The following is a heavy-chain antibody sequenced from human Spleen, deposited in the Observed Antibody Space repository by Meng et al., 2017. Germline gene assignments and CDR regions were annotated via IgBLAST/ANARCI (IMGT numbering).Heavy chain of an antibody. D-gene: IGHD3-10*01. Sequence: QGQLQGSRRGLVKPSETLSLTCSVPGGSISSSTYYWGWVRQPPGKGLEWIGSIGHRGITYYTTSLKSRVTVYIDTSRHQFSLKLTSVTAADTAVYHCLRGSGGSVWGQGTLVTVSS. V-gene: IGHV4-39*07. J-gene: IGHJ1*01. CDR3: LRGSGGSV. CDR2: IGHRGIT. CDR1: GGSISSSTYY.